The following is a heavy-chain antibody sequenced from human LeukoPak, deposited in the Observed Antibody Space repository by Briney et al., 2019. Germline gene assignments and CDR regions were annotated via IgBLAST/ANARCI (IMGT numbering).Heavy chain of an antibody. CDR1: GGSISSGSYY. V-gene: IGHV4-61*02. D-gene: IGHD2-2*01. J-gene: IGHJ5*02. CDR2: TYTSGST. CDR3: ARGKYQLLSSWFDP. Sequence: PSETLSLTCTVSGGSISSGSYYWSWIRQPAGKGLEWIGRTYTSGSTNYNPSLKSRVTISVDTSKNQFSLKLSSVTAADTAVYYCARGKYQLLSSWFDPWGQGTLVTVSS.